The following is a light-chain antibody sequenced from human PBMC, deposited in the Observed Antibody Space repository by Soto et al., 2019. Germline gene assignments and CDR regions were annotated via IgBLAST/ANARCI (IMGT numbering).Light chain of an antibody. J-gene: IGKJ4*01. Sequence: EIVMSQSPATLSVSPGERATLSCRASQSVSNNLAWYQQKPGQAPRLLIYAASTRATGIPARFSGSGSATEFTLTISSRQSEDFAVYYCQQYNNWPPLTFGGGTKVEIK. V-gene: IGKV3-15*01. CDR3: QQYNNWPPLT. CDR2: AAS. CDR1: QSVSNN.